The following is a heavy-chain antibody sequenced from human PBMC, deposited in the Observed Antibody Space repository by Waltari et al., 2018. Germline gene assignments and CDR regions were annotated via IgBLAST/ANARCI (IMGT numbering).Heavy chain of an antibody. CDR1: GDTVTSGA. V-gene: IGHV1-18*01. D-gene: IGHD2-15*01. J-gene: IGHJ5*01. CDR2: SSAYHGNT. CDR3: ARESTVVTPRWFDY. Sequence: QLQLVQHDDELKKPGASVKVSCKASGDTVTSGAISCVRQAPGQGLEWMGRSSAYHGNTNYAQKLQGRVTMTTDTSTSTAYMELRSLRAEDTAVYYCARESTVVTPRWFDYWGQGTLVTVSS.